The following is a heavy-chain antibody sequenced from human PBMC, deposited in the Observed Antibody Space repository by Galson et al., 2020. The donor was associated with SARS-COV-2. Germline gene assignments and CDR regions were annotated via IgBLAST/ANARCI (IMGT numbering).Heavy chain of an antibody. CDR3: ASDVYYYDSSGYHDAFDI. CDR1: GFTISDYY. D-gene: IGHD3-22*01. Sequence: GESLKISCAATGFTISDYYMSWIRQAPGKGLEWVSYISSSGSTIYYADSVKGRFTISRDNAKNSLYLQMNSLRAGDTAVYYCASDVYYYDSSGYHDAFDIWGQGTMVTVSS. V-gene: IGHV3-11*01. J-gene: IGHJ3*02. CDR2: ISSSGSTI.